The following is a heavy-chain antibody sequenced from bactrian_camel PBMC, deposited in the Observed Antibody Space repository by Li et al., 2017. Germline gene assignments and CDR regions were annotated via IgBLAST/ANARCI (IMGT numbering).Heavy chain of an antibody. CDR2: IFSDGKV. J-gene: IGHJ4*01. CDR1: GFTFSSCH. Sequence: VQLVESGGGLVQPGGSLRLSCLASGFTFSSCHMAWVRQAPGKGLEWVSNIFSDGKVTYADFAKGRFTISRSNDKKTVYLQMNSLKPDDTARYYCAIARDVWWDYWGQGTQVTVS. CDR3: AIARDVWWDY. D-gene: IGHD7*01. V-gene: IGHV3S10*01.